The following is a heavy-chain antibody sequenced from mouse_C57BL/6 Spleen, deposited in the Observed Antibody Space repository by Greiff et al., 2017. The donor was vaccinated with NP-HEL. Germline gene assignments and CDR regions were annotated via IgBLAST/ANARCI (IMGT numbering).Heavy chain of an antibody. CDR2: IYPGDGDT. CDR3: ARENDGYFYYFDY. V-gene: IGHV1-82*01. D-gene: IGHD2-3*01. Sequence: VKLQESGPELVKPGASVKISCKASGYAFSSSWMNWVKQRPGKGLEWIGRIYPGDGDTNYNGKFKGKATLTADKSSSTAYMQLSSRTSEDSAVYFCARENDGYFYYFDYWGQGTTLTVSS. J-gene: IGHJ2*01. CDR1: GYAFSSSW.